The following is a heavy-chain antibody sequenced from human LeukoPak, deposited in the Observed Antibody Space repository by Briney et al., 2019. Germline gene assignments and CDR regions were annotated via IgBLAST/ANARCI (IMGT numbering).Heavy chain of an antibody. CDR3: ARDRGVATGNGMDV. CDR2: IYYSGST. D-gene: IGHD5-12*01. CDR1: GGSISSSSYY. Sequence: SETLSLTCTVSGGSISSSSYYWGWIRQPPGKGLEWIGSIYYSGSTYYNPSLKGRVTISVDTSKNQFSLKLSSVTAADTAVYYCARDRGVATGNGMDVWGQGTTVTVSS. V-gene: IGHV4-39*07. J-gene: IGHJ6*02.